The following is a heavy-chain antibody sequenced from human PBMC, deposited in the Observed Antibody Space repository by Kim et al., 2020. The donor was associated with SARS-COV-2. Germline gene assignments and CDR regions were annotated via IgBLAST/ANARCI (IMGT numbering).Heavy chain of an antibody. Sequence: SETLSLTCTVSGGSVSSGSYFWSWIRQPPGKGLEWIGYIYYSGNTNYNPSLKSRVTMSVDTSKNQFSLKLRSVTAADTAVYYCARDPNDFWSGYPYYFDYWGQGTLVTVSS. J-gene: IGHJ4*02. CDR2: IYYSGNT. D-gene: IGHD3-3*01. CDR3: ARDPNDFWSGYPYYFDY. V-gene: IGHV4-61*01. CDR1: GGSVSSGSYF.